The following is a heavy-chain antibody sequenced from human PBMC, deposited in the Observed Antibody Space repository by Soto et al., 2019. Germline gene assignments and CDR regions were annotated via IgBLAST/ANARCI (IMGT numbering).Heavy chain of an antibody. CDR1: GGSISSGGYS. CDR3: ARELEPYYDSSGYYGGYFDY. J-gene: IGHJ4*02. CDR2: IYHSGST. Sequence: SETLSLTCAVSGGSISSGGYSWSWIRQPPGKGLEWIGYIYHSGSTYYNPSLKSRVTISVDRSKNQFSLKLSSVTVADTAVYYCARELEPYYDSSGYYGGYFDYWGQGTLVTVSS. D-gene: IGHD3-22*01. V-gene: IGHV4-30-2*01.